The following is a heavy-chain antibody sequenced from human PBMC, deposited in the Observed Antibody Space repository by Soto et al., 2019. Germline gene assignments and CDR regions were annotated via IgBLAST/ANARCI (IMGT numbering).Heavy chain of an antibody. Sequence: GGSLRLSCTASGFTLSGHTLNWLRRVPGQGLQWLSAISTGSKFVAYADSVRGRFTISRDNAKNTLYLQMNNLGAEDTAVYFCARDASPSSVLVSLYFYYMDLWGKGTTVTVSS. CDR3: ARDASPSSVLVSLYFYYMDL. D-gene: IGHD3-3*01. J-gene: IGHJ6*03. CDR2: ISTGSKFV. V-gene: IGHV3-21*01. CDR1: GFTLSGHT.